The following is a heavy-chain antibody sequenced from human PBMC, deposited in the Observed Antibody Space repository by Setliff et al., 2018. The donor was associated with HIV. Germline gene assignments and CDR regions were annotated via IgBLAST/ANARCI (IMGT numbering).Heavy chain of an antibody. D-gene: IGHD3-10*01. V-gene: IGHV4-61*01. CDR3: TRRGADSYYPRPLDV. CDR2: IFYSGST. CDR1: GYSISSGYY. Sequence: SETLSLTCTVSGYSISSGYYWNWIRLPPGKGLEWIGYIFYSGSTNYNPSLKSRVTISVDTSKNQFSLRLNSVTAADTAIYYCTRRGADSYYPRPLDVWGKGTTVTVS. J-gene: IGHJ6*03.